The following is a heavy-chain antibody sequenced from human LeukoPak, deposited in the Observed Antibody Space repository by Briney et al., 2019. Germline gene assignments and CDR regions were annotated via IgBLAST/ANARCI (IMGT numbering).Heavy chain of an antibody. J-gene: IGHJ6*03. Sequence: PSETLSLTCTVSGGSISSYYWSWIRQPPGKGLEWIGYIHYSGSTNYNPSLKSRVTISVDTSENQFSLKLSSVTAADTAVYYCARDYYDFWSGYYTDYYYYMDVWGKGTTVTVSS. V-gene: IGHV4-59*01. CDR1: GGSISSYY. CDR2: IHYSGST. D-gene: IGHD3-3*01. CDR3: ARDYYDFWSGYYTDYYYYMDV.